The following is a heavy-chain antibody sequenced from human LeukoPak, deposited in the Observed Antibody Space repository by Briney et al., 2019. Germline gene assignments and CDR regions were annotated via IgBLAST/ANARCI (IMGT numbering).Heavy chain of an antibody. CDR3: AGAIVVPAAILYGAFDI. D-gene: IGHD2-2*01. CDR2: INTNTGNP. Sequence: GASVKVSCKASGYTFTSYAMNWVRQAPGQGLEWMGWINTNTGNPTYAQGFTGRFVFSLDTSVSTAYLQISSLKAEDTAVYYCAGAIVVPAAILYGAFDIWGQGTMVTVSS. J-gene: IGHJ3*02. V-gene: IGHV7-4-1*02. CDR1: GYTFTSYA.